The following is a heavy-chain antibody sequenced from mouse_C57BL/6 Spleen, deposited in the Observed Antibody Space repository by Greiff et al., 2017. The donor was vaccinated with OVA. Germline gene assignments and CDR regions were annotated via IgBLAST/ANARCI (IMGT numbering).Heavy chain of an antibody. CDR2: IDPSDSYT. V-gene: IGHV1-69*01. D-gene: IGHD2-4*01. J-gene: IGHJ4*01. CDR1: GYTFTSYW. Sequence: QVQLQQPGAELVMPGASVKLSCKASGYTFTSYWMHWVKQRPGQGLEWIGEIDPSDSYTNYNQKFKGKSTLTVDKSSSTAYMQLSSLTSEDSAVYYCARSRGLNYAMDYWGQGTSVTVSS. CDR3: ARSRGLNYAMDY.